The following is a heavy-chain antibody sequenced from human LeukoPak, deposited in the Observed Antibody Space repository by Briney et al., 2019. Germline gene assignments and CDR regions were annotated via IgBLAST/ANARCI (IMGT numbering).Heavy chain of an antibody. D-gene: IGHD6-13*01. Sequence: GGSLRLSCAASRFIFTNYWIHWVRQAPGKGLEWVSAISGSGGSTYYADSVKGRFTISRDNSKNTLYLQMNSLRAEDTAVYYCAKYSSSWYLKYFQHWGQGTLVTVSS. CDR3: AKYSSSWYLKYFQH. V-gene: IGHV3-23*01. CDR2: ISGSGGST. J-gene: IGHJ1*01. CDR1: RFIFTNYW.